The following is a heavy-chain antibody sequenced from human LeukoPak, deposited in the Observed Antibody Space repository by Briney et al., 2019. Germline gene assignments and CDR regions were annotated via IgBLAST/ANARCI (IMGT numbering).Heavy chain of an antibody. D-gene: IGHD1-14*01. CDR2: INPNSGGT. CDR3: AREDSRIYAFDI. V-gene: IGHV1-2*02. J-gene: IGHJ3*02. Sequence: ASVKVSCKASGDTFTGYYMHWGRLAPGERLEWMGWINPNSGGTNYAQKFQGRVTMTRDTSISTAYMELSRLRSDDTAVYYCAREDSRIYAFDIWGQGTMVTVSS. CDR1: GDTFTGYY.